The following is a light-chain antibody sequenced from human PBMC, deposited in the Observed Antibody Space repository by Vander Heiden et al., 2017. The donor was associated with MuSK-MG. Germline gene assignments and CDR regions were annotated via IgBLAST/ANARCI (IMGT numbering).Light chain of an antibody. CDR2: AAS. J-gene: IGKJ4*01. CDR3: QQDDSTPVT. Sequence: DIQMTQSPSSLSASVGDRVTITLAWYQQKPAKAPKLLLHAASRLETWVPSRFSGSGSGTDFSLTISSLQPEEYATYYCQQDDSTPVTFGGGTKVEIK. V-gene: IGKV1-NL1*01.